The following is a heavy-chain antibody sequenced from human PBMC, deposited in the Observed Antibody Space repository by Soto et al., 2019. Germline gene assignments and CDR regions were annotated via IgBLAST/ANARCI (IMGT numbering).Heavy chain of an antibody. CDR1: GFSFSSYA. Sequence: GGSLRLSCAASGFSFSSYAMSWVRQAPGKGLEWVSTITGSGGSTYYADSVKGRFTISRDNSKNTLYLQMNSLRAEDTAMYYCATDKKVFGVVVVFDYWGQGTLVTVSS. V-gene: IGHV3-23*01. CDR3: ATDKKVFGVVVVFDY. D-gene: IGHD3-3*01. CDR2: ITGSGGST. J-gene: IGHJ4*02.